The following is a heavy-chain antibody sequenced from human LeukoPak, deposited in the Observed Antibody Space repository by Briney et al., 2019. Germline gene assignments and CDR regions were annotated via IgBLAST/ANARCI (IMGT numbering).Heavy chain of an antibody. CDR3: AELGITMIGGV. D-gene: IGHD3-10*02. V-gene: IGHV3-66*01. J-gene: IGHJ6*04. CDR1: GFTVSSNY. CDR2: IYSVGST. Sequence: GGSLRLSCAASGFTVSSNYMSWVRQAPGTGLEWVSVIYSVGSTHYADSVKGRFTISRDNAKNSLYLQMNSLRAEDTAVYYCAELGITMIGGVWGKGTTVTISS.